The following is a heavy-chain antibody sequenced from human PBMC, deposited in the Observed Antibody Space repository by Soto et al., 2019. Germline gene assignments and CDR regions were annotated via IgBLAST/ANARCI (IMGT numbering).Heavy chain of an antibody. CDR1: GFTFSSYA. Sequence: VGSLRLSCAASGFTFSSYAMSWVRQAPGKGLEGVSVISGSGGSTYYADSVKGRFTISRDNSKNTLYLQMNSLRAEGTAVYYCAKCSPRYSSGLKAYYFDYWGQGTLVTVSS. J-gene: IGHJ4*02. V-gene: IGHV3-23*01. D-gene: IGHD6-19*01. CDR3: AKCSPRYSSGLKAYYFDY. CDR2: ISGSGGST.